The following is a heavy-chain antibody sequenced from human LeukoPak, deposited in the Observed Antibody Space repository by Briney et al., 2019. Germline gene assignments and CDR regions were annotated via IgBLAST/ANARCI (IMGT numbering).Heavy chain of an antibody. D-gene: IGHD2-2*01. V-gene: IGHV3-23*01. CDR3: AKDWDIVVVPAAMQRFDY. J-gene: IGHJ4*02. CDR2: ISGSGGST. Sequence: GGSLRLSCAASGFTFSSYAMSWVRQAPGKGLEGGSAISGSGGSTYYADSVKGRFTISRDNSKNTLYLQMNSLRAEDTAVYYCAKDWDIVVVPAAMQRFDYWGQGTLVTVSS. CDR1: GFTFSSYA.